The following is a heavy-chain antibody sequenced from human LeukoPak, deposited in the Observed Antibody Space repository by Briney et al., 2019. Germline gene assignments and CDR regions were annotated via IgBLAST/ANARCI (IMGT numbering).Heavy chain of an antibody. CDR3: AREVGPWLLPSPSYYYYYMDV. CDR1: GGSISSYY. Sequence: SETLSLTCTVSGGSISSYYWSWIRQPAGKGLEWIGRIYTSGSTNYNPSLKSRVTMSVDTSKNQFSLKLSSVTAADTAVYYCAREVGPWLLPSPSYYYYYMDVWGKGTTVTISS. J-gene: IGHJ6*03. V-gene: IGHV4-4*07. CDR2: IYTSGST. D-gene: IGHD2-15*01.